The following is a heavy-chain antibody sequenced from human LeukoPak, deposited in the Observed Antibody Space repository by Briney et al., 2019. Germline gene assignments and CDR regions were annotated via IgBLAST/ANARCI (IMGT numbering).Heavy chain of an antibody. CDR2: INHRGST. CDR1: GGSFSGYY. V-gene: IGHV4-34*01. CDR3: ARSRTNPLSFDY. J-gene: IGHJ4*02. Sequence: SETLSLTCAVYGGSFSGYYWSWIRQPPGKGLEWIGEINHRGSTNYNPSLKSRVTISVDTSKNQFSLKLSSVTAADTAVYYCARSRTNPLSFDYWGQGTLVTVSS.